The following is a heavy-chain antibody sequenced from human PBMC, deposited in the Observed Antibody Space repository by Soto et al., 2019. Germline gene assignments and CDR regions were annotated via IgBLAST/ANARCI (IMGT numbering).Heavy chain of an antibody. J-gene: IGHJ5*02. V-gene: IGHV4-34*01. CDR3: ARVEHSSSGWFDP. CDR1: GGSFSGYY. D-gene: IGHD6-6*01. Sequence: SETLSLTCAVYGGSFSGYYWSWIRQPPGKGLEWIGEINHSGSTNYNPSLKSRVTISVDTSKNQFSLKLSSVTAADTAVYYCARVEHSSSGWFDPWGQGTLVTVSS. CDR2: INHSGST.